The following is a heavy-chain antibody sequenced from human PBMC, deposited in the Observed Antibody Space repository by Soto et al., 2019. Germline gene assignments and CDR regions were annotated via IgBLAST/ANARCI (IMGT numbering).Heavy chain of an antibody. D-gene: IGHD6-19*01. CDR2: MYTSEST. CDR1: GAAISSYC. CDR3: ARDGPDYRSGRKLYLDH. V-gene: IGHV4-4*07. J-gene: IGHJ4*02. Sequence: SETLSLTCRGSGAAISSYCWSWIRQSAGKGLEWIGRMYTSESTNYNPSLKSRVTLSMEQSRNQLSLKLTSVPAADTAVYLCARDGPDYRSGRKLYLDHWCQGALVT.